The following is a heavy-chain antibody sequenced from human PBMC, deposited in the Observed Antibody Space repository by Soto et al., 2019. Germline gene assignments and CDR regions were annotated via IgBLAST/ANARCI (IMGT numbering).Heavy chain of an antibody. CDR1: GFTFSIDA. V-gene: IGHV3-23*01. CDR3: AKVDYDFWSGYSPNDY. D-gene: IGHD3-3*01. CDR2: ISGSGGST. J-gene: IGHJ4*02. Sequence: GGSLRLSCAASGFTFSIDAMSWVRQAPGKGLEWVSAISGSGGSTYYADSVKGRFTISRDNSKNTLYLQMNSLRAEDTAVYYCAKVDYDFWSGYSPNDYWGQGTLVTVSS.